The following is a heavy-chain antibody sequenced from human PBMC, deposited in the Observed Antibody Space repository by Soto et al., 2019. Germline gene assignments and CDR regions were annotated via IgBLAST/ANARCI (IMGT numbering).Heavy chain of an antibody. J-gene: IGHJ6*02. Sequence: GGSLRLSCAASGFTFSSYAMHWVRQAPGKGLEWVAVISYDGSNKYYADSVKGRFTISRDNSKNTLYLQMNSLRAEDTAVYYCARDRLYGGYDLYYYGMDVWGQGTTVTVSS. D-gene: IGHD5-12*01. CDR2: ISYDGSNK. V-gene: IGHV3-30-3*01. CDR1: GFTFSSYA. CDR3: ARDRLYGGYDLYYYGMDV.